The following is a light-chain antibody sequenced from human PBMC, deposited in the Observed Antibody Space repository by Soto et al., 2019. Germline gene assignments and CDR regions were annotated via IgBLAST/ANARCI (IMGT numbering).Light chain of an antibody. CDR1: QSISDW. CDR2: KAS. Sequence: DIQMTQSPSSLSASVGDRVTITCRASQSISDWLAWFQQKPGKAPKLLIQKASNLESGVPSRFSGGGSGTEFTLTISSLQPDDFATYYCQQYASSSVTFGQGTNLET. J-gene: IGKJ2*01. V-gene: IGKV1-5*03. CDR3: QQYASSSVT.